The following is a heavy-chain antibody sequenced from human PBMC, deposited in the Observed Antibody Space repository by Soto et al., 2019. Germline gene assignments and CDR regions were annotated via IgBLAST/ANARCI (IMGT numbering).Heavy chain of an antibody. CDR1: GGSFTSNNW. CDR2: IYRTGST. J-gene: IGHJ4*02. V-gene: IGHV4-4*02. Sequence: PSETLSLTCAVSGGSFTSNNWWTWVRQPPGQGLEWIGEIYRTGSTNYNPSLKSRVTISLDKSENQFSLKVTSLTAADTAVYYCATWQGSLNFHYWGQGTLVTVSS. CDR3: ATWQGSLNFHY.